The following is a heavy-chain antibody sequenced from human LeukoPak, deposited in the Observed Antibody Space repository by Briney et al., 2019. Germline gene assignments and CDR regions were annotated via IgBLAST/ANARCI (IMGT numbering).Heavy chain of an antibody. D-gene: IGHD5-12*01. V-gene: IGHV4-39*01. CDR3: ARYIAATSADY. Sequence: SETLPLTCTVPGGSNSNYYWGWIRQPPGKGLEWIGSIYNSGGTHYNPSLKSRVTISVATSKNQFSLKLNSATAADTAAYYCARYIAATSADYWGPGTLITVSS. J-gene: IGHJ4*02. CDR1: GGSNSNYY. CDR2: IYNSGGT.